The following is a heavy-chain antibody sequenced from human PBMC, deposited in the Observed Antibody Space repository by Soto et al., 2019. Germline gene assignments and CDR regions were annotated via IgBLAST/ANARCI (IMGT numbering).Heavy chain of an antibody. CDR1: GGPVSSYT. D-gene: IGHD4-17*01. CDR3: AGDSGKSDYAFDF. Sequence: QVQLVQSGAEVKKPGSSVKVSCKASGGPVSSYTLSWVRQAPGQGLEWMGRIIPLLGRATYAGKFQGRVTIPANKSTSTVYMDLSSLSSEDTAVYFCAGDSGKSDYAFDFWGQGTLVTVSS. V-gene: IGHV1-69*08. J-gene: IGHJ4*02. CDR2: IIPLLGRA.